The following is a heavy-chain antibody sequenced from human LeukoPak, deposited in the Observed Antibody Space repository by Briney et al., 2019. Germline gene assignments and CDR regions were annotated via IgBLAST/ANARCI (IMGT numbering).Heavy chain of an antibody. CDR3: AKDLSYSTDWPYFDY. V-gene: IGHV3-30*18. Sequence: GGSLRLSCAASGFTLSSFGMHWVRQAPGKGLEWVAIISYDGSNKYYADSVKGRFTISRDNSKNTLYLQLNSLRIEDTAVYYCAKDLSYSTDWPYFDYWGQGTLVTVSS. J-gene: IGHJ4*02. CDR1: GFTLSSFG. D-gene: IGHD6-19*01. CDR2: ISYDGSNK.